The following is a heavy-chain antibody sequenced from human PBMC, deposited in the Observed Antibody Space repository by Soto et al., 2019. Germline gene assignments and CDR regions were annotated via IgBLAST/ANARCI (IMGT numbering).Heavy chain of an antibody. CDR1: GFTFSHYG. J-gene: IGHJ4*02. CDR2: ISYDGSRK. CDR3: AKHRLYYGDYLDY. V-gene: IGHV3-30*18. Sequence: QVQLVESGGGVVQPGRSLRLSCTGSGFTFSHYGMFWVRQAPGKGMEWVAVISYDGSRKYYADSVKGRFTISRDTSKNTLYLRMSSLRGEDTAVYYWAKHRLYYGDYLDYWCQGTRVTVSS. D-gene: IGHD4-17*01.